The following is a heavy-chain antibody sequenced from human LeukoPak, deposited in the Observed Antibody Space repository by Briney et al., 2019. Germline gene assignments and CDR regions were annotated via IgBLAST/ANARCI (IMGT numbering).Heavy chain of an antibody. CDR2: IRYDGSKK. Sequence: GGSLRLSCAASAFTFNSYGMHWVRQAPGKGLEWVAFIRYDGSKKFFADSVKGRFTISRDNSKNTLYLQMNSLRPEDTAVYYCAKGTGDTGYYFDYWGQGTLVTVSS. CDR3: AKGTGDTGYYFDY. CDR1: AFTFNSYG. J-gene: IGHJ4*02. D-gene: IGHD7-27*01. V-gene: IGHV3-30*02.